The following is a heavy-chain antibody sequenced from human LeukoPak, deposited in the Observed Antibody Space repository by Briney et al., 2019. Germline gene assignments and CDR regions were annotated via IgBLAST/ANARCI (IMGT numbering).Heavy chain of an antibody. D-gene: IGHD3-3*01. CDR2: ISAYNGNT. CDR3: ARDTRAGHWSGYYFPPGAFDP. Sequence: ASVKVSCKASGYTFTGYYMHWVRQAPGQGLEWMGWISAYNGNTNYAQKLQGRVTMTTDTSTSTAYMELRSLRSDDTAVYYCARDTRAGHWSGYYFPPGAFDPWGQGTLVTVSS. J-gene: IGHJ5*02. CDR1: GYTFTGYY. V-gene: IGHV1-18*04.